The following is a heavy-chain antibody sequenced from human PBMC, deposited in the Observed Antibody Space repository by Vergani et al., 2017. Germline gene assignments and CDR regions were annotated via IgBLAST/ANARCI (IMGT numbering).Heavy chain of an antibody. V-gene: IGHV3-23*04. CDR3: AKDQEGKGRGRVFDY. D-gene: IGHD1-14*01. CDR2: ISGSGGST. J-gene: IGHJ4*02. Sequence: EVQLVESGGGLVKPGGSLRLSCAASGFTFSSYAMSWVRQAPGQGLEGVSAISGSGGSTYYADSVKGRFTIPRENSKNTLYLQMNSLRAEDTDVYYCAKDQEGKGRGRVFDYWGQGTLVTVSS. CDR1: GFTFSSYA.